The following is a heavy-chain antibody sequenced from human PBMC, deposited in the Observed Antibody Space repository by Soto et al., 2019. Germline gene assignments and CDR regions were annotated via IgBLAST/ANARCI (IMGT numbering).Heavy chain of an antibody. CDR3: ATSYGSGNRAFDY. CDR2: MNPNSGNS. CDR1: GYTFTSYD. J-gene: IGHJ4*02. V-gene: IGHV1-8*01. D-gene: IGHD3-10*01. Sequence: GASVKVSCKASGYTFTSYDINWVRQAPGQGVEGMGWMNPNSGNSSYAQKFQGRVTMTADTSTTTAYMELRSLRSEDTAFYYCATSYGSGNRAFDYWGQGALVTVSS.